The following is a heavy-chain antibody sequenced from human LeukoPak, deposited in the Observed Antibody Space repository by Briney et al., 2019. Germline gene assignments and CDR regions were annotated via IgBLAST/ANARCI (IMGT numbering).Heavy chain of an antibody. Sequence: GESLRLSCVDSGFTFRAYWMTWVRQAPGKGLEWVANINEGGSLKYYVDSVKGRFTISRDNAKNSLYLQMNSLRAEDTAVYYCARDGDSGYQPSHDYWGQGTLVTVSS. CDR1: GFTFRAYW. D-gene: IGHD5-12*01. V-gene: IGHV3-7*01. CDR3: ARDGDSGYQPSHDY. J-gene: IGHJ4*02. CDR2: INEGGSLK.